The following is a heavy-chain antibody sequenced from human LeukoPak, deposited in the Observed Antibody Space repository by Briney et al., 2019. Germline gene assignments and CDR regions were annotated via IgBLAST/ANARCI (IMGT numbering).Heavy chain of an antibody. J-gene: IGHJ5*02. Sequence: PSETLSLTCTVSGGSISSYYWSWIRQPPGKGLEWIGYIYYSGSTNYNPSLKSRVTISVDTSKNQFSLKLSSVTAADTAVYYCAREVGATSAPYNWFDPWGQGTLVTVFS. D-gene: IGHD1-26*01. CDR1: GGSISSYY. CDR2: IYYSGST. V-gene: IGHV4-59*01. CDR3: AREVGATSAPYNWFDP.